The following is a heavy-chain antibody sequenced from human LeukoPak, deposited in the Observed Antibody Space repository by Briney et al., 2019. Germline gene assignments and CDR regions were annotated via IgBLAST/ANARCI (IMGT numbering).Heavy chain of an antibody. CDR2: IYPGDSDT. D-gene: IGHD2-2*01. J-gene: IGHJ6*03. CDR1: GYSLTSYW. Sequence: GESLKISCKGSGYSLTSYWIGWVRQMPGKGLEWMGIIYPGDSDTRYSPSFQGQVTISADKSISTAYLQWSSLKASDTAMYYCARCLSTSPYYYYMDVWGKGTTVTVSS. V-gene: IGHV5-51*01. CDR3: ARCLSTSPYYYYMDV.